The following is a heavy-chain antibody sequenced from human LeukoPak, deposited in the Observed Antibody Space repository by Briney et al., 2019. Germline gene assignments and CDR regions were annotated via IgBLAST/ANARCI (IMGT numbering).Heavy chain of an antibody. CDR1: GFTFSSYA. J-gene: IGHJ6*02. D-gene: IGHD2-2*01. Sequence: GGSLRLSCAASGFTFSSYAMSWVRQAPGKGLEWVSAISGSGGSTCYADSVKGRFTISRDNSKNTLYLQMNSLRAEDTAVYYCAKMLGYCSSTSCHLYYYYGMDVWGQGTTVTVSS. V-gene: IGHV3-23*01. CDR3: AKMLGYCSSTSCHLYYYYGMDV. CDR2: ISGSGGST.